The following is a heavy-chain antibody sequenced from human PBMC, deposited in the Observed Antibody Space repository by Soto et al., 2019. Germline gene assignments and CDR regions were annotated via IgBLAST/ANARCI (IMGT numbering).Heavy chain of an antibody. Sequence: EVQLVESGGSWVQPGRSLRLSCAASGFAFRDFAMHWVRQTPGKGLEWVSGITCNGVAMGYADSVRGRFTISRDDAKNSLQLHMNSLSPEETGLCYCAKSFVTTLHLDGYMDVWGKGTSVTVS. CDR1: GFAFRDFA. CDR2: ITCNGVAM. V-gene: IGHV3-9*01. D-gene: IGHD1-1*01. J-gene: IGHJ6*03. CDR3: AKSFVTTLHLDGYMDV.